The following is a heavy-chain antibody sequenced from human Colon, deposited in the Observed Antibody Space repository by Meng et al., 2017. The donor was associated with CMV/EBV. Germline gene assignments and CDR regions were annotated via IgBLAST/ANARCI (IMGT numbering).Heavy chain of an antibody. V-gene: IGHV4-4*07. Sequence: QVQLQESSPGLVKPSETLSLTCTVSGGYLNDFYWNWIRQPVGKGLEWIGRIFPTGSAYYNSSLNSRVTMSVDTSKNQFSLKLTSVTAADTAVYYCARDSDGSGTFSYWFDPWGQGTLVTVSS. CDR2: IFPTGSA. CDR3: ARDSDGSGTFSYWFDP. D-gene: IGHD3-10*01. CDR1: GGYLNDFY. J-gene: IGHJ5*02.